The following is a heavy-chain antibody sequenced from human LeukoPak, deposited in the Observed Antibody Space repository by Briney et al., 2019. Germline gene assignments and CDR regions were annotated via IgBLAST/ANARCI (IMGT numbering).Heavy chain of an antibody. Sequence: PGGSLRLSCAASGFTFSSYWMSWVRQAPGRGLKWVANIKQDGSEKYYVDSVKGRFTISRDNAKNSLYLQMNSLRAEDTAVYYCARDFDYYDSSGYYDYWGQGTLVTVSS. CDR3: ARDFDYYDSSGYYDY. CDR1: GFTFSSYW. V-gene: IGHV3-7*01. D-gene: IGHD3-22*01. CDR2: IKQDGSEK. J-gene: IGHJ4*02.